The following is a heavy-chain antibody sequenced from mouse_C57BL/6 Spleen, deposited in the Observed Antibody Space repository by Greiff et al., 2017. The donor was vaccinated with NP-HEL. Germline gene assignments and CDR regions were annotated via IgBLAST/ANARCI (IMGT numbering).Heavy chain of an antibody. V-gene: IGHV2-2*01. CDR2: IWSGGST. CDR1: GFSLTSYG. D-gene: IGHD2-3*01. J-gene: IGHJ4*01. CDR3: ARNSYDGYYVGAMDY. Sequence: VQLQQSGPGLVQPSQSLSITCTVSGFSLTSYGVHWVRQSPGKGLAWLGVIWSGGSTDYNAAFISRLSISKDNSKSQVFFKMNSLQADDTAIYYCARNSYDGYYVGAMDYWGQGTSVTVSS.